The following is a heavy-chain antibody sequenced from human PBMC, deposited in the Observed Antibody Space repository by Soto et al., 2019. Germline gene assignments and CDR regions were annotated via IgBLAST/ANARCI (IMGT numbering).Heavy chain of an antibody. D-gene: IGHD1-26*01. J-gene: IGHJ4*02. V-gene: IGHV5-10-1*01. CDR1: GYSFTSYW. Sequence: PGASLNISCKGSGYSFTSYWISWVRQTPGKGQEWMGRSDPSDSYTNYHPSFPSDVTISADKSISTAYLQGSSLKASDTAMYYCARHGGVGATTGYFDYWGQGTLVTVSS. CDR2: SDPSDSYT. CDR3: ARHGGVGATTGYFDY.